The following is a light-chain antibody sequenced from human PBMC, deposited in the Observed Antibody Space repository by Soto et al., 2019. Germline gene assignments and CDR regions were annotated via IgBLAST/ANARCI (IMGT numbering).Light chain of an antibody. V-gene: IGKV3-11*01. CDR3: QQRRDSIT. J-gene: IGKJ5*01. CDR1: QSVGPD. CDR2: DAS. Sequence: EIVLTQSPVTLSLSPGERATLSCRASQSVGPDFGWLQQKPGQAPRLLIYDASKRATDVPGRFSGSASGTDFILTISSLEPEDSAIYYCQQRRDSITFGQGTRLEI.